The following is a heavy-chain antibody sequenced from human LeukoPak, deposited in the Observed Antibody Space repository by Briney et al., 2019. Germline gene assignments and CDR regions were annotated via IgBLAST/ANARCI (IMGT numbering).Heavy chain of an antibody. Sequence: ASVKVSCKASGYTFTSYYMHWVRQAPGQGLEWMGIINPSGGTTSYAQKFQGRVTMTRDMSTSTVYMELSSLRSEDTAVYYCASTQLDTAMAYGYWGQGTLVTVSS. CDR3: ASTQLDTAMAYGY. J-gene: IGHJ4*02. CDR2: INPSGGTT. CDR1: GYTFTSYY. D-gene: IGHD5-18*01. V-gene: IGHV1-46*01.